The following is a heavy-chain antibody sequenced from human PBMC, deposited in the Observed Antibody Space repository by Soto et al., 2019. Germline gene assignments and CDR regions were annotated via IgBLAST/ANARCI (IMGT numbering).Heavy chain of an antibody. J-gene: IGHJ4*02. CDR3: ARQFYYFDY. V-gene: IGHV4-39*01. Sequence: SETLSLTCTVSGASISDTTFYWGWIRQPPGKGLEWIASLYYSGDTSYNPSLRSRVTISGEKSKNQFSLRLTSVTAADTAVYYCARQFYYFDYWGQGTLVTVSS. CDR2: LYYSGDT. CDR1: GASISDTTFY.